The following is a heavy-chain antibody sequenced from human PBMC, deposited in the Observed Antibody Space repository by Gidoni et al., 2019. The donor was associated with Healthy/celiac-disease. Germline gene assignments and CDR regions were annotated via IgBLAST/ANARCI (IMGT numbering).Heavy chain of an antibody. CDR1: GFTFSSYG. V-gene: IGHV3-30*03. CDR2: ISYDGSNK. Sequence: QVQLVESGGGVVQPGRSLRLSCAASGFTFSSYGLHWVRQAPGKGLEWVAVISYDGSNKYYADSVKGRFTISRDNSKNTLYLQMNSLRAEDTAVYYCASPPIAAAGEFDPWGQGTLVTVSS. J-gene: IGHJ5*02. CDR3: ASPPIAAAGEFDP. D-gene: IGHD6-13*01.